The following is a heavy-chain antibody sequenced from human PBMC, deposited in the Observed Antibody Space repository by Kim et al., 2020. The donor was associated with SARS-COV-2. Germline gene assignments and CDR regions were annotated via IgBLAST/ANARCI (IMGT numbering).Heavy chain of an antibody. Sequence: GGSLRLSCAASGFTFSSYSMNWVRQAPGKGLEWVSSISSSSSYIYYADSVKGRFTISRDNAKNSLYLQMNSLRAEDTAVYYCARDPPDTAMWYYDYGMDVWGQGTTVTVSS. CDR3: ARDPPDTAMWYYDYGMDV. D-gene: IGHD5-18*01. J-gene: IGHJ6*02. CDR2: ISSSSSYI. CDR1: GFTFSSYS. V-gene: IGHV3-21*01.